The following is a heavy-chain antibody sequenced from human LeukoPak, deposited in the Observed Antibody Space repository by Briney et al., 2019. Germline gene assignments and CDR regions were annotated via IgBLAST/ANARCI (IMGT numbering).Heavy chain of an antibody. Sequence: GASVKVSCKASGYTFTSYAMNWVRQAPGQGLEWMGWINTNTGNPTYAQGFTGRFVFSLDTSVSTAYLQWSSLKASDTAMYYCARAKGKGIAAAGRALGYFDYWGQGTLVTVSS. J-gene: IGHJ4*02. CDR1: GYTFTSYA. CDR3: ARAKGKGIAAAGRALGYFDY. CDR2: INTNTGNP. V-gene: IGHV7-4-1*02. D-gene: IGHD6-13*01.